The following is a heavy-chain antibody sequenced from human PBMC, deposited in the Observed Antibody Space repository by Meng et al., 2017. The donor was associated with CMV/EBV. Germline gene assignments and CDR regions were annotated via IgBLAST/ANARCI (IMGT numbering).Heavy chain of an antibody. V-gene: IGHV1-69*05. J-gene: IGHJ6*02. CDR2: IIPIFGTA. CDR1: GGTFSSYA. CDR3: ARDRRGSYSYYYGMDV. Sequence: SVKVSCKASGGTFSSYAISWVRQAPGQGLEWMGGIIPIFGTANYAQKFKGRVTITTDESTSTAYMELSSLRSEDTAVYYCARDRRGSYSYYYGMDVWGQGTTVTVSS. D-gene: IGHD1-26*01.